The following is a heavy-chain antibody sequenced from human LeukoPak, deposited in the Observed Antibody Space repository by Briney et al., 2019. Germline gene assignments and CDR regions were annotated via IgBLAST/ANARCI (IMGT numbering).Heavy chain of an antibody. J-gene: IGHJ4*02. CDR3: ATGWSGRPTSPRY. CDR2: VDPEDGET. Sequence: ASVKISCKVSGYTFTNYYMHWVQQAPGKGHEWKGLVDPEDGETIYAEKFQSRVTITAATTTDTAYMELGSLRSEDTAVYYCATGWSGRPTSPRYWGQGTLVTVSS. V-gene: IGHV1-69-2*01. CDR1: GYTFTNYY. D-gene: IGHD2-15*01.